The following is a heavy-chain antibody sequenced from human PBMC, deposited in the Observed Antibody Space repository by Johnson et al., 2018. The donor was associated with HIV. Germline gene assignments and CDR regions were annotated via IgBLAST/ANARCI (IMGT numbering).Heavy chain of an antibody. Sequence: QVQLVESGGGVVQPGRSLRLSCAASGFTFSSYAMHWVRQAPGKGLEWVAVISYDGSNKYYADSVKGRFTISSDNSKNTLYLQMNSLRAEDTAVYYCAKDPNYYDSSGYHTLPFDIWGQGTMVTVSS. D-gene: IGHD3-22*01. CDR2: ISYDGSNK. CDR3: AKDPNYYDSSGYHTLPFDI. V-gene: IGHV3-30-3*01. J-gene: IGHJ3*02. CDR1: GFTFSSYA.